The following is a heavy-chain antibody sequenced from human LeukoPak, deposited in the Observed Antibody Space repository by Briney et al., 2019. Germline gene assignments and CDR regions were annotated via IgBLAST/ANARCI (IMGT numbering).Heavy chain of an antibody. J-gene: IGHJ5*02. D-gene: IGHD4-17*01. CDR2: INPDGSDK. Sequence: PGGSLRLSCAASGFXFSRQWMSWVRQAPGKGLEWVANINPDGSDKYYVDSVKGRFTISRDNTKSSLYLQMNSLRAEDTAVYYCAKLPYGDYNHHWGQGTLVTVSS. CDR3: AKLPYGDYNHH. CDR1: GFXFSRQW. V-gene: IGHV3-7*05.